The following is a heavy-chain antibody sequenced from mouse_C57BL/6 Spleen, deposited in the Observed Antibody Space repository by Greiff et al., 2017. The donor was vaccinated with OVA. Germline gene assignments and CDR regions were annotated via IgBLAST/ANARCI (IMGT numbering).Heavy chain of an antibody. Sequence: QVQLQQPGAELVMPGASVKLSCKASGYTFTSYWMHWVKQRPGQGLEWIGEIDPSASYTNYNQKVKGKSNLTVDKSSSTAYMQLSSLTSEDSAVYYCARRGGYGYFDVWGTGTTVTVSS. CDR3: ARRGGYGYFDV. CDR2: IDPSASYT. V-gene: IGHV1-69*01. J-gene: IGHJ1*03. CDR1: GYTFTSYW.